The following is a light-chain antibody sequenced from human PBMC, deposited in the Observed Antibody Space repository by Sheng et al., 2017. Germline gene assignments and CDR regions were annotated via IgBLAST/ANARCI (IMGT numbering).Light chain of an antibody. CDR2: DAS. Sequence: DIVMTQSPANVSVSPGERATLSCRASQSINTNLAWFQQKPGQPPRLLIYDASSRATGVAARFSGSGSRTDFTLIISSLQSEDSAVYYCQQYSQWPPITFGQGTRLEI. CDR1: QSINTN. J-gene: IGKJ5*01. CDR3: QQYSQWPPIT. V-gene: IGKV3-15*01.